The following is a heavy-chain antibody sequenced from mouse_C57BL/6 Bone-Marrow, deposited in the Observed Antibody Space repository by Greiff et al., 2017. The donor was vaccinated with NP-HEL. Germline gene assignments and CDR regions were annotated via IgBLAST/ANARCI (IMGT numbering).Heavy chain of an antibody. CDR1: GYTFTSYW. D-gene: IGHD1-1*01. V-gene: IGHV1-52*01. Sequence: QVQLQQPGAELVRPGSSVKLSCKASGYTFTSYWMHWVKQRPIQGLEWIGNIDPSDSETPYNQKFRDKATLTVDKSSSTAYMQLSSLTSEDSAVYYSARPFYYGISYAAMDYWGHGTSVTVSS. CDR2: IDPSDSET. CDR3: ARPFYYGISYAAMDY. J-gene: IGHJ4*01.